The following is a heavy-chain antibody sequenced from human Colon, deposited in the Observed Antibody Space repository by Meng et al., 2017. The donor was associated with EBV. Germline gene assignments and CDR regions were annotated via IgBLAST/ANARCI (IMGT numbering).Heavy chain of an antibody. CDR3: GRLVKVVAAGESDY. Sequence: GTGMVSPVGTASLTCTVLGDACSRISTFWGWTRPPPGNGLEWIGFIYYSGSTFYNPSLKSRVTVSVDTSKNQFSLKLSSVTAADTAIYYCGRLVKVVAAGESDYWGQGLLVTVSS. CDR2: IYYSGST. CDR1: GDACSRISTF. J-gene: IGHJ4*02. D-gene: IGHD6-13*01. V-gene: IGHV4-39*01.